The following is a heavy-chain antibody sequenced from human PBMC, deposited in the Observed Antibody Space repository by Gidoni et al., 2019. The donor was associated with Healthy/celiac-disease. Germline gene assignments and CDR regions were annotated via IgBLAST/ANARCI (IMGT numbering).Heavy chain of an antibody. V-gene: IGHV3-49*05. CDR1: GFTFGDYA. CDR2: IRSKAYGGTT. D-gene: IGHD3-22*01. Sequence: EVQLVESGGGLVKPGRSLRLSCTASGFTFGDYAMSWFRQAPGKGLEWVGFIRSKAYGGTTEYAASVKGRFTISRDDSKSIAYLQMNSLKTEDTAVYYCTSGNYDSSGYPIDYWGQGTLVTVSS. J-gene: IGHJ4*02. CDR3: TSGNYDSSGYPIDY.